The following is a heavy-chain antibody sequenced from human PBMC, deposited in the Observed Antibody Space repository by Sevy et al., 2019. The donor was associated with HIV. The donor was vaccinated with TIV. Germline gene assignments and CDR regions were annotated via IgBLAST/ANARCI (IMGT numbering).Heavy chain of an antibody. CDR3: ARIAARPGERFDAFDI. Sequence: GGSLRLSCAASGFTVSSNYMSWVRQAPGKGLEWVSVIYSGGSTYYADSVKGRFTISRDNSKNTLYLQMNSLRAEDTAVYYRARIAARPGERFDAFDIWGQGTMVTVSS. CDR1: GFTVSSNY. V-gene: IGHV3-53*01. CDR2: IYSGGST. D-gene: IGHD6-6*01. J-gene: IGHJ3*02.